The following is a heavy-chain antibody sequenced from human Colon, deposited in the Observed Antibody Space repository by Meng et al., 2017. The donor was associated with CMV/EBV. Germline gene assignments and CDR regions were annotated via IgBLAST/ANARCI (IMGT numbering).Heavy chain of an antibody. CDR3: ARGIGSTEDL. CDR1: GFTFSDYY. Sequence: GGSLRLSCAASGFTFSDYYMTWIRQAPGKGLEWISYISNSGGTISYADSVKGRFAILRDYSKNTLILQMNSLRAEDTAVYYCARGIGSTEDLWGQGTLVTVSS. V-gene: IGHV3-11*04. D-gene: IGHD3-10*01. J-gene: IGHJ4*02. CDR2: ISNSGGTI.